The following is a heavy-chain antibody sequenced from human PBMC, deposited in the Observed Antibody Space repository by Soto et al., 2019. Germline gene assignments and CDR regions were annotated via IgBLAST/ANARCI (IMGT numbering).Heavy chain of an antibody. V-gene: IGHV4-59*01. CDR3: AREADPLLCSGGSGGSCYGGWLDP. J-gene: IGHJ5*02. CDR1: GGSITNYY. CDR2: IYDSGST. Sequence: SETLSLTCXVSGGSITNYYRSWIRQPPGKGLEWIGDIYDSGSTNYNPSLKSRVTISTDASKNQFSLRLTSVTAADTAVYYCAREADPLLCSGGSGGSCYGGWLDPWGQGSLVTVSS. D-gene: IGHD2-15*01.